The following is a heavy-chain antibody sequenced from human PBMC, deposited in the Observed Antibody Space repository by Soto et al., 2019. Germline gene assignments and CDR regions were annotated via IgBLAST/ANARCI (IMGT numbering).Heavy chain of an antibody. D-gene: IGHD2-21*01. CDR3: AFFFQAEDGIRDL. Sequence: IRQPPGKGLEWIGYIYYIGSTNYNPSLKSRVTISVDTSKNQFSLKLSSVTAADTAVDYCAFFFQAEDGIRDL. V-gene: IGHV4-59*08. J-gene: IGHJ2*01. CDR2: IYYIGST.